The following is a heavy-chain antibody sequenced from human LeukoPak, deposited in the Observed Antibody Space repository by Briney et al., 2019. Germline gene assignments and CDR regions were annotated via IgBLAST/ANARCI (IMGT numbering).Heavy chain of an antibody. CDR2: IYHSGST. CDR1: GYSISSGYY. CDR3: ARLSEEGYYDFWSGYRRKFDY. V-gene: IGHV4-38-2*01. Sequence: SETLSLTCAVSGYSISSGYYWGWIRPPPGKGREWIGSIYHSGSTYYNPSLKSRVTISVDTSKNQFSLKLSSVTAADTAVYYCARLSEEGYYDFWSGYRRKFDYWGQGTLVTVSS. D-gene: IGHD3-3*01. J-gene: IGHJ4*02.